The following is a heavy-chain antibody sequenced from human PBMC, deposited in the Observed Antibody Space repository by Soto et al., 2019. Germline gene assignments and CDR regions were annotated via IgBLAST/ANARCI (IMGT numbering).Heavy chain of an antibody. J-gene: IGHJ3*01. V-gene: IGHV4-39*01. Sequence: QLQLQESGPGLVKPAETLSLKCAVSGGSVSSGNYFWGWIRQPPGKGLEWFGNIYYNGVTYYSPSLKSRVTMSGDTAQNQFSLRLTSETAADTAVYYCARRRIDTWTQGHAFDFCGQGTLVTVSS. CDR3: ARRRIDTWTQGHAFDF. CDR2: IYYNGVT. D-gene: IGHD1-20*01. CDR1: GGSVSSGNYF.